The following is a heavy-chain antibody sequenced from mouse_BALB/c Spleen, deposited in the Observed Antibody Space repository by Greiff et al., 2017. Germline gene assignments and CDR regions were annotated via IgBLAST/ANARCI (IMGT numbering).Heavy chain of an antibody. CDR2: ISYSGST. CDR1: GDSITSGY. J-gene: IGHJ4*01. V-gene: IGHV3-8*02. D-gene: IGHD1-2*01. Sequence: EVKLQQSGPSLVKPSQTLSLTCSVTGDSITSGYWNWIRKFPGNKLEYMGYISYSGSTYYNQSLKSRISITRDTSKNQYYLQLNSVTTEDTATYYCAKGGLRRYAMDYWGQGTSVTVSS. CDR3: AKGGLRRYAMDY.